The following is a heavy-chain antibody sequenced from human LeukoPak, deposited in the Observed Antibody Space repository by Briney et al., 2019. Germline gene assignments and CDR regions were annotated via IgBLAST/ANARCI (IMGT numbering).Heavy chain of an antibody. J-gene: IGHJ4*02. CDR2: IKSKTDGGTT. CDR3: TTGQGIQLWLSSLFDY. CDR1: GFTFSNAW. Sequence: PGGSLRLSCAASGFTFSNAWMSWVRQAPGKGLKGVGRIKSKTDGGTTDYAAPVKGRFTISRDDSTNTLYLQMNSLKTEDTAVYYCTTGQGIQLWLSSLFDYWGQGTLVTVSS. V-gene: IGHV3-15*01. D-gene: IGHD5-18*01.